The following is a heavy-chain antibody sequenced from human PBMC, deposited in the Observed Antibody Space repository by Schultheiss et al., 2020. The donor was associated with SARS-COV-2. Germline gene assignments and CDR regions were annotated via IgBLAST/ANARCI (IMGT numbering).Heavy chain of an antibody. CDR3: ARRYSSGGGYYYYGMDV. D-gene: IGHD6-19*01. J-gene: IGHJ6*02. Sequence: SGPTLVKPTETLTLTCTVSGFSLSNARMGVSWIRQPPGKALEWLAHIFSNDKKSYSTSLKSRLTISKDTSKSQVVLTMTNMDPVDTATYYCARRYSSGGGYYYYGMDVWGQGTTVTVAS. V-gene: IGHV2-26*01. CDR2: IFSNDKK. CDR1: GFSLSNARMG.